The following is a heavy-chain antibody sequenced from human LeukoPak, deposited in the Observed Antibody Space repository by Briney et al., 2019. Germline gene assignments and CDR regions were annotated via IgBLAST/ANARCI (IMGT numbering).Heavy chain of an antibody. CDR3: ARVYYYDKSGYRHFDF. Sequence: PGGSLRLSCSASGFTFSSYWMSWVRQAPGKGLEWVANIKQDGSEKYYVDSVKGRFTISRDNAKNSLFLQMDSLRAEDTADYYCARVYYYDKSGYRHFDFWGQGTLVTVSS. V-gene: IGHV3-7*01. D-gene: IGHD3-22*01. CDR1: GFTFSSYW. J-gene: IGHJ4*02. CDR2: IKQDGSEK.